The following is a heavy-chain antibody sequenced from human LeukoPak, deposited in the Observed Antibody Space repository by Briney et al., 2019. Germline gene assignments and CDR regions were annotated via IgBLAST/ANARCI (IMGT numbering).Heavy chain of an antibody. CDR2: ISSSGSTI. Sequence: PGGSLRLSCAASGFTFSDYYMSWIRQAPGKGLEWVSYISSSGSTIYYADSVKGRFTISRDNAKNSLYLQMNSLRAEDTAVYYCARCYNSSGYYYDYFDYWGQGTLVTVSS. J-gene: IGHJ4*02. CDR3: ARCYNSSGYYYDYFDY. D-gene: IGHD3-22*01. V-gene: IGHV3-11*01. CDR1: GFTFSDYY.